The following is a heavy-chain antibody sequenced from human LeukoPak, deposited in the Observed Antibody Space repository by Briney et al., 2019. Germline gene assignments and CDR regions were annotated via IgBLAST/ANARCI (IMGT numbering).Heavy chain of an antibody. V-gene: IGHV3-23*01. Sequence: PGGSLRRSCAASGFTFSSYAMSWVRQAPGKGLEWVSAISGSGGSTYYADSVKGRFTISRDNSKNTLYLQMNSLRAEDTAVYYCAKDIGRRIFGVAYDAFDIWGQGTMLTVSS. CDR3: AKDIGRRIFGVAYDAFDI. CDR1: GFTFSSYA. D-gene: IGHD3-3*01. J-gene: IGHJ3*02. CDR2: ISGSGGST.